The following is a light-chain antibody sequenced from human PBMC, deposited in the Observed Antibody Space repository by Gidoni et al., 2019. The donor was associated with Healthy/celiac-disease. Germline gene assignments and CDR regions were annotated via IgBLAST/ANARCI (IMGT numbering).Light chain of an antibody. CDR1: QSISSY. V-gene: IGKV1-39*01. J-gene: IGKJ5*01. CDR3: QQSYSTSPIT. CDR2: AAS. Sequence: DIQMTQSPSSLSASVGDRVTITCRASQSISSYLNWYQQKPGKAPKLLIYAASSLQSGVPSRFSGSGSGTDFTLTISSLQPEEFATYYCQQSYSTSPITFXQXTRLEIK.